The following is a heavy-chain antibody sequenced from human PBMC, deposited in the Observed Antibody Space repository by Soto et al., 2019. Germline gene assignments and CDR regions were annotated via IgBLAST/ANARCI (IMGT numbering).Heavy chain of an antibody. CDR1: GFTFSSYG. CDR3: ARDVGYGYYESYYYMDV. CDR2: IWYDGSNK. V-gene: IGHV3-33*01. Sequence: GGSLRLSCAASGFTFSSYGMHWVRQAPGKGLEWVAVIWYDGSNKYYADSVKGRFTISRDNSKNTLYLQMNSLRAEDTAVYYCARDVGYGYYESYYYMDVWGKGTTVTVSS. J-gene: IGHJ6*03. D-gene: IGHD4-17*01.